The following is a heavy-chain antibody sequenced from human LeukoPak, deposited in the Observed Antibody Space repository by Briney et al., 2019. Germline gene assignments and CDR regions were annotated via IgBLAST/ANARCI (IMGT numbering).Heavy chain of an antibody. D-gene: IGHD1-20*01. V-gene: IGHV3-48*01. CDR2: ISSSSSTI. CDR1: GFTFSSYS. Sequence: GGSPRLSCAASGFTFSSYSMNWVRQAPGKGLEWVSYISSSSSTIYYADSVKGRFTISRDNAKNSLYLQMNSLRAEDTAVYYCARGGYNWNDGNWFDPWGQGTLVTVSS. CDR3: ARGGYNWNDGNWFDP. J-gene: IGHJ5*02.